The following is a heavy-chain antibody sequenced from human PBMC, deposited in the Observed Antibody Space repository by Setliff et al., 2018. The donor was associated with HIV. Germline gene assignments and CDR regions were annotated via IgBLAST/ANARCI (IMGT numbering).Heavy chain of an antibody. CDR3: ARVPYRSAWFSGGHDAFDV. Sequence: ASVKVSCKASGYTFTSYGISWVRQAPGQGLEWMGWISAYNGNTNYVQKLQGRVTMTTDTSTRTVYMELRSLRHDDTAEYFCARVPYRSAWFSGGHDAFDVWGQGTMVTVSS. CDR2: ISAYNGNT. D-gene: IGHD6-19*01. CDR1: GYTFTSYG. J-gene: IGHJ3*01. V-gene: IGHV1-18*01.